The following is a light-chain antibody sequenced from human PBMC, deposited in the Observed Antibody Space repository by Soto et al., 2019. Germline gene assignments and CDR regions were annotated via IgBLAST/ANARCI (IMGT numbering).Light chain of an antibody. V-gene: IGKV1-39*01. CDR2: AAS. Sequence: DIQMTQSPSSLPASVGDRVTLTCRASQSICTYLNWYQQKPGRAPKLLIYAASTLQSGVPSRLSVRGSGTDFTLTISSLQPEDFATYSCQQSSTIPYTFGQGTKLEIE. CDR3: QQSSTIPYT. J-gene: IGKJ2*01. CDR1: QSICTY.